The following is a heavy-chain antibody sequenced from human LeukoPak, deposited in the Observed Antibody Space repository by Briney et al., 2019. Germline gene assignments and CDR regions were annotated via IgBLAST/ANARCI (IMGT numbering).Heavy chain of an antibody. CDR1: GGSISNYY. CDR2: IYYSGST. J-gene: IGHJ5*02. D-gene: IGHD3-22*01. Sequence: PSETLSLTCTVSGGSISNYYWSWIRQPPGKGLEWIGYIYYSGSTNYNPSLESRVTISVDTSKNQFSLKLSSVTAADTAVYYCTSYYYDSRSWFDPWGQGTLVTVSS. CDR3: TSYYYDSRSWFDP. V-gene: IGHV4-59*01.